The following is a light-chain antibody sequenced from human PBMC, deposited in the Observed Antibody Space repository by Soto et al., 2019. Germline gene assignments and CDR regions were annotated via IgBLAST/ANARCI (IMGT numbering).Light chain of an antibody. CDR3: QQRSNWPGT. J-gene: IGKJ1*01. CDR1: QSVNRY. V-gene: IGKV3-11*01. CDR2: DAS. Sequence: EILLTQSPATLSLAPGERATLSCWASQSVNRYLVWYQQKPGQAPRLLMYDASKRATGIPARFSGSGSGTDFTLTISSLEPEDFAVYYCQQRSNWPGTFGQGTKVDIK.